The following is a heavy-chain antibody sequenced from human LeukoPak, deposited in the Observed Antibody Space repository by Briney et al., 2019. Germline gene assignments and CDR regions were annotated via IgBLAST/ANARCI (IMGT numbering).Heavy chain of an antibody. D-gene: IGHD1-26*01. CDR3: ARLWELHDAFDI. J-gene: IGHJ3*02. CDR2: ISGSGGST. Sequence: GGSLRLSCAASGFTFSSYAMSWVRQAPGEGLEWVSAISGSGGSTYYADSVKGRFTISRDNSKNTLYLQMNSLRAEDTAVYYCARLWELHDAFDIWGQGTMVTVSS. CDR1: GFTFSSYA. V-gene: IGHV3-23*01.